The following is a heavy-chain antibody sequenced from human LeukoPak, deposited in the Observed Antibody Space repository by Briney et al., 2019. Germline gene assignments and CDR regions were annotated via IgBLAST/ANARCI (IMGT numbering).Heavy chain of an antibody. V-gene: IGHV1-69*05. CDR3: AIRSSGYFRFDY. CDR1: GGTFSSYA. J-gene: IGHJ4*02. Sequence: SVKVSCKASGGTFSSYAISWVRQAPGQGLEWMGGIIPIFGTANYAQKFQGRVTITTDESTSTAYMELSSLRSKDTAVYYCAIRSSGYFRFDYWGQGTLVTVSS. CDR2: IIPIFGTA. D-gene: IGHD3-22*01.